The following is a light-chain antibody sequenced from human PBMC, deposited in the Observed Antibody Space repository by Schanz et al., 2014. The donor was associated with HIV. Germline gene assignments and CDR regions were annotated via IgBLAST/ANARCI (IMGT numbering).Light chain of an antibody. CDR3: SSYTSSSTLVV. Sequence: QSVLTQPASVSGSPGQSITISCTGTSSDVGGSDSVSWFQQNPGKAPRLLIYDVTNRPSGVSHRFSGSKSGNTASLTISGLQAEDEADYYCSSYTSSSTLVVFGGGTKLTVL. CDR2: DVT. J-gene: IGLJ2*01. V-gene: IGLV2-14*03. CDR1: SSDVGGSDS.